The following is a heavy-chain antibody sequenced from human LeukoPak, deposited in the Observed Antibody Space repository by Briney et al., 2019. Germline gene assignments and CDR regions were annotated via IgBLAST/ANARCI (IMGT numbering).Heavy chain of an antibody. J-gene: IGHJ4*02. CDR1: GGTFSSYA. CDR2: MNPNSGNT. D-gene: IGHD3-16*02. Sequence: ASVKVSCKASGGTFSSYAISWVRQATGQGLEWMGWMNPNSGNTGYAQKFQGRVTMTRNTSISTAYMELSSLRSEDTAVYYCARGQSLGELSSDYWGQETLVTVSS. CDR3: ARGQSLGELSSDY. V-gene: IGHV1-8*02.